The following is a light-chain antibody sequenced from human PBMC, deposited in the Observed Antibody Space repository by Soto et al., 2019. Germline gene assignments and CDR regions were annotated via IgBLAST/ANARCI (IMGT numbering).Light chain of an antibody. Sequence: IPMTPSPFNLSASVGDRVTITCRASQSISSWLAWYQQKPGKAPKLLIYDASSLESGVPSRFSGSGSGTDFILTISSLQPEDFARYYCQQSYSTPVTFGGGTKVDIK. V-gene: IGKV1-5*01. CDR2: DAS. CDR1: QSISSW. J-gene: IGKJ4*01. CDR3: QQSYSTPVT.